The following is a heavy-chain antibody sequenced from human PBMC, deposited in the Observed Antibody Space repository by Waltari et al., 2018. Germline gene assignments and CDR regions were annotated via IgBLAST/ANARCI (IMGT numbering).Heavy chain of an antibody. CDR3: TRDKLDYYNGMDV. CDR2: IYPSEGGT. D-gene: IGHD3-3*02. CDR1: GDTFSSYF. V-gene: IGHV1-46*03. J-gene: IGHJ6*02. Sequence: QVQLVQSGAEVKKPGASVKVSCRTSGDTFSSYFIFWVRQAPGQGLEWMGIIYPSEGGTNYPKKFQDRVTTTRDTSTSTVYMDLRSLRSEDTAVYYCTRDKLDYYNGMDVWGQGTTVTVPS.